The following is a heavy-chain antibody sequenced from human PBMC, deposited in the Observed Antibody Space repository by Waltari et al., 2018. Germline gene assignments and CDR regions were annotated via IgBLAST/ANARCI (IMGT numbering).Heavy chain of an antibody. CDR1: GFTFSSYA. V-gene: IGHV3-23*01. CDR3: AKDWGVGAPEFCDY. CDR2: ISGSGGST. J-gene: IGHJ4*02. D-gene: IGHD1-26*01. Sequence: EVQLLESGGGLVQPGGSLRLSCAASGFTFSSYAMSWVRQAPGKGLEWVSGISGSGGSTYYADAVKGRFTISKDNSKNTLYLQMNSLRAEDTAVYYCAKDWGVGAPEFCDYWGQGTLVTVSS.